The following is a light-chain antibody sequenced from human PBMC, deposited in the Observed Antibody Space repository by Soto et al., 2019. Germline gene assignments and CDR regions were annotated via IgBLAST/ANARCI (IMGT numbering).Light chain of an antibody. J-gene: IGKJ4*01. V-gene: IGKV3-11*01. Sequence: EIVLTQSPATLSLSPGEGATLSCRASQSVGSYLAWYQQKPGQAPRLLIHDASNRATGIPARFSGSGSGTDFTLTISSLEPEDFAVYYCQQRSNWLFGGGTKVEIK. CDR2: DAS. CDR3: QQRSNWL. CDR1: QSVGSY.